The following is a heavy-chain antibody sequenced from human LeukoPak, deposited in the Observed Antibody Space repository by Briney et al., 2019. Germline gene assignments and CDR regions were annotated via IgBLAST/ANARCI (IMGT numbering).Heavy chain of an antibody. Sequence: PGGSLRLSCAASGFTVSSYGMHWVRQAPGKGLEWVGVISFDGSYKYYADSVKGRFTISRDNSKNTLYLQMNSLRAEDTAVYYCARGGSSSGWHPHWGRGTLVTVSS. CDR3: ARGGSSSGWHPH. CDR2: ISFDGSYK. J-gene: IGHJ4*02. V-gene: IGHV3-30*03. CDR1: GFTVSSYG. D-gene: IGHD6-19*01.